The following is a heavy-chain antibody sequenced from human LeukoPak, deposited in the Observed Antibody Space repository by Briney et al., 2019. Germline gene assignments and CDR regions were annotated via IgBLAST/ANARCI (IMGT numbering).Heavy chain of an antibody. J-gene: IGHJ6*03. Sequence: SETLSLTCVVFGESFSDYYWSWIRQPPGKGLQWIGEINHSGTTNYNASLKSRVSVSVDTSKNQFSLKLSSVTAADTAVYYCAREHSSSSLSYYYYMDVWGKGTTVTVSS. V-gene: IGHV4-34*01. CDR2: INHSGTT. D-gene: IGHD6-6*01. CDR1: GESFSDYY. CDR3: AREHSSSSLSYYYYMDV.